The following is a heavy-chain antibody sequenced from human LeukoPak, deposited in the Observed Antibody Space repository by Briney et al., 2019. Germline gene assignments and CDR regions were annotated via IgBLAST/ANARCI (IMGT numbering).Heavy chain of an antibody. Sequence: SGGSLRLSCAASGFTFNKAWMSWVLLSPGKGLEWLGRIKNKGDGGTTDYAAPVKGRFTVSRDDSKSTLYLQMNSLKTEDTAVYYCTTSGTPFEYWGQGTLVTVPS. CDR3: TTSGTPFEY. J-gene: IGHJ4*02. CDR2: IKNKGDGGTT. CDR1: GFTFNKAW. V-gene: IGHV3-15*01. D-gene: IGHD3-10*01.